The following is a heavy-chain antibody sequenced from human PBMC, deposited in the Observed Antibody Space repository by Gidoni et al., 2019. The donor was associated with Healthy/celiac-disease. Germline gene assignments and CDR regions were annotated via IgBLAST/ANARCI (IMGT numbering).Heavy chain of an antibody. CDR2: IRSKAYGGTT. D-gene: IGHD6-6*01. CDR3: TRAGGIAARPPGYFDY. Sequence: RLSCTAAGFTFGAYAMSWVRQAPGKGLEWVGFIRSKAYGGTTEYAASVKGRFTISRDDSKSIAYLQMNSLKTEDTAVYYCTRAGGIAARPPGYFDYWGQGTLVTVSS. J-gene: IGHJ4*02. CDR1: GFTFGAYA. V-gene: IGHV3-49*04.